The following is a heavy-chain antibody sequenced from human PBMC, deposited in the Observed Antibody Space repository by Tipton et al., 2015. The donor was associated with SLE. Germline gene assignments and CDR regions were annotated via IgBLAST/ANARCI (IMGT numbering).Heavy chain of an antibody. D-gene: IGHD3-16*01. CDR2: IYYSGST. J-gene: IGHJ4*02. V-gene: IGHV4-31*03. CDR1: GGSISSGGYY. CDR3: TGEWQQVVGVAY. Sequence: TLSLTCTVSGGSISSGGYYWSWIRQHPGKGLEWIGYIYYSGSTYYNPSLKSRVTISVDTSKNQFSLKLSSVTAADTAVYYCTGEWQQVVGVAYWGLGALVTVSS.